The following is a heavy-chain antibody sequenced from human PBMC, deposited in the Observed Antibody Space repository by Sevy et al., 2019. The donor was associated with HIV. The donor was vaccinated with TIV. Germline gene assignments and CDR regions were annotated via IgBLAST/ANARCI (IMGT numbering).Heavy chain of an antibody. D-gene: IGHD7-27*01. CDR3: ARDPDWGALDR. J-gene: IGHJ5*02. CDR1: GFTFSDFW. CDR2: INQDERHI. Sequence: GGSLRLSCEVSGFTFSDFWMTWVRQSPGKGLEWVAYINQDERHINLLDSVRGRFTISRDNAKNSLYLQMDSLRAEDKAIYYCARDPDWGALDRWGQGTLVTVSS. V-gene: IGHV3-7*01.